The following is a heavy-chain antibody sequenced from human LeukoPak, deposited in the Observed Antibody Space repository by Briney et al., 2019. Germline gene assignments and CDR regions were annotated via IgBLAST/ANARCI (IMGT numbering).Heavy chain of an antibody. CDR2: ISDQT. Sequence: GGSLRLSCAVSGFTFSIYAMAWVRQAPGKGLEWVSGISDQTYYADSVRGRFTIPRDNSKNTLYLQMNSLRAEDTAVYYCAKGQASATYKYFFDYWGQGTLVTVSS. V-gene: IGHV3-23*01. D-gene: IGHD3-10*01. J-gene: IGHJ4*02. CDR3: AKGQASATYKYFFDY. CDR1: GFTFSIYA.